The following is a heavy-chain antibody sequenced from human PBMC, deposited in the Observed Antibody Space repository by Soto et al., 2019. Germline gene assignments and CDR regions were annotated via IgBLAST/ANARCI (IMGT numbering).Heavy chain of an antibody. J-gene: IGHJ4*02. D-gene: IGHD1-26*01. CDR2: ISYDGSNK. CDR1: GFTFSSYG. Sequence: QVQLVESGGGVVQPGRSLRLSCAASGFTFSSYGMHWVRQAPGKGLEWVAVISYDGSNKYYADSVKGRFTISRDNSKNTLYLQMNSLRAEDTAVYYCAKDGGGSSHDYLGQGTLVTVSS. V-gene: IGHV3-30*18. CDR3: AKDGGGSSHDY.